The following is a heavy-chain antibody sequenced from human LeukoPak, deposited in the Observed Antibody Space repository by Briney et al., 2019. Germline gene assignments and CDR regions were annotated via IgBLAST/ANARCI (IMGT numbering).Heavy chain of an antibody. CDR3: ARGFYDSSGYYFRDWYFDL. CDR2: IYYSGST. J-gene: IGHJ2*01. Sequence: SETLSLTCTVSGGSISSYYWSWIRQPPGKGLEWIGYIYYSGSTNYNPSLKSRVTISVDTSKNQFSLKLSSVTAADMAVYYCARGFYDSSGYYFRDWYFDLWGRGTLVTVSS. CDR1: GGSISSYY. D-gene: IGHD3-22*01. V-gene: IGHV4-59*01.